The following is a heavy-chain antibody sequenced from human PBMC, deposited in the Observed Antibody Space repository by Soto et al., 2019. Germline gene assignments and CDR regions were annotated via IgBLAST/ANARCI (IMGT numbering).Heavy chain of an antibody. CDR2: ISGSGGST. CDR3: TTWGTYSRIRPVLRYFDWFYFDY. D-gene: IGHD3-9*01. V-gene: IGHV3-23*01. Sequence: EVQLLESGGGLVQPGGSLRLSCAASGFTFSSYAMSWVRQAPGKGLEWVSAISGSGGSTYYADSVKGWFTISRDNSKNTLYLQMNSLRAEDTAVYYCTTWGTYSRIRPVLRYFDWFYFDYWGQGTLVTVSS. CDR1: GFTFSSYA. J-gene: IGHJ4*02.